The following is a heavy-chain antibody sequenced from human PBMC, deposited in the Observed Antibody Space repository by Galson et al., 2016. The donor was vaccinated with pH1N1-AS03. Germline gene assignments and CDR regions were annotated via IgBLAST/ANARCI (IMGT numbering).Heavy chain of an antibody. Sequence: SVKVSCKASRYTFSSYALHWVRQAPGQGLEWMGWINAGNGNTKYSEQFQGRVTITRDTSASTAYMELSSLRSEDTALYYCARLKRTPLTTFDYWGQGTLVTVSA. CDR1: RYTFSSYA. D-gene: IGHD4-17*01. V-gene: IGHV1-3*01. CDR2: INAGNGNT. J-gene: IGHJ4*02. CDR3: ARLKRTPLTTFDY.